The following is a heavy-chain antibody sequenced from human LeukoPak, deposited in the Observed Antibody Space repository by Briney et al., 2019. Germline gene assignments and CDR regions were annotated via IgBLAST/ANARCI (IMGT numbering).Heavy chain of an antibody. CDR1: GFTFSTYA. Sequence: GGSLRLSCAASGFTFSTYAMSWVRQAPGKGLEWVSTISGSGGSTYYADSVKGRFTISRDNAKNSLYLQMNSLRAEDTAVYYCARTYTIFGVVRSSYYMDVWGKGTTVTVSS. V-gene: IGHV3-23*01. CDR2: ISGSGGST. D-gene: IGHD3-3*01. J-gene: IGHJ6*03. CDR3: ARTYTIFGVVRSSYYMDV.